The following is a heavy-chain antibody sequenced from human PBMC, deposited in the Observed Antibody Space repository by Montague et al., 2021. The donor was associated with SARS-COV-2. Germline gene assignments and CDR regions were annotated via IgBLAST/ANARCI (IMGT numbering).Heavy chain of an antibody. CDR2: IYYSGST. V-gene: IGHV4-59*01. CDR1: GGSISSNY. Sequence: SETLSLTCTVSGGSISSNYWSWIRQPQGTGLERIGNIYYSGSTNYNHNLKSRVTISVDTSKNQFSLKLSSVTAADTAVYYCARVFPKWLQFDPYFDYWGQGTLVTVSS. J-gene: IGHJ4*02. D-gene: IGHD5-24*01. CDR3: ARVFPKWLQFDPYFDY.